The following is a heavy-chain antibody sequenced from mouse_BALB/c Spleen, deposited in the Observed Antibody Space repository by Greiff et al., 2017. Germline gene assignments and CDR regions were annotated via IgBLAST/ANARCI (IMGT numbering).Heavy chain of an antibody. CDR3: TRTALYAMDY. CDR2: IYPGSGST. V-gene: IGHV1S22*01. J-gene: IGHJ4*01. CDR1: GYTFTSYW. D-gene: IGHD1-2*01. Sequence: LKQPGSELVRPGASVKLSCKASGYTFTSYWMHWVKQRPGQGLEWIGNIYPGSGSTNYDEKFKSKATLTVDTSSSTAYMQLSSLTSEDSAVYYCTRTALYAMDYWGQGTSVTVSS.